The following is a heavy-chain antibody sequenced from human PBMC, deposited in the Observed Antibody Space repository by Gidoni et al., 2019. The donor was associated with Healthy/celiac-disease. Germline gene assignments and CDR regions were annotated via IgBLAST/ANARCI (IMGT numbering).Heavy chain of an antibody. CDR3: ARGRGWFDP. Sequence: QVLLQQSGAGLLKPSATLSLTCAVYGGSFSGYYWSWIRQPPGKGLEWIGEINHSGSTNYNPSLKSRVTIAVDTSKNQFSLRLSSVTAAETAVYYCARGRGWFDPWGQGTLVTVSS. V-gene: IGHV4-34*01. J-gene: IGHJ5*02. CDR2: INHSGST. CDR1: GGSFSGYY.